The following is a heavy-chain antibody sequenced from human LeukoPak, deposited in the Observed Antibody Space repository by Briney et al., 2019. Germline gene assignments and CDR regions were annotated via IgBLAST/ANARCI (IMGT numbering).Heavy chain of an antibody. J-gene: IGHJ6*02. CDR2: IFYSGST. CDR3: ARSGFCSSASCSAYNYYGLDV. CDR1: GGSISYYY. V-gene: IGHV4-59*08. D-gene: IGHD2-2*01. Sequence: SETLSLTCTVSGGSISYYYWSWIRQPPGKGLEWIGYIFYSGSTSYNPSLTSRVTISIDTSKNRVSLKLTSVTAADTAVYYCARSGFCSSASCSAYNYYGLDVWGQGTTVTVSS.